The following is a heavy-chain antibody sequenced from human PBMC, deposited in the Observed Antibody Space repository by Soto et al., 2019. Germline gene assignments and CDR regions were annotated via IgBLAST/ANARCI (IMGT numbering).Heavy chain of an antibody. CDR1: GYTFATYD. CDR2: MNPNSGNT. Sequence: QVQLVQSGAEVKTPGASVKVSCKASGYTFATYDINCVRQAPGQGLEWMGWMNPNSGNTGYAQKFQGRLTMTRDTALSVAHMELSSLRNEDTAVYYCARSDGYNFNWLDSWGQGTLVTVSA. CDR3: ARSDGYNFNWLDS. V-gene: IGHV1-8*01. J-gene: IGHJ5*01. D-gene: IGHD2-21*01.